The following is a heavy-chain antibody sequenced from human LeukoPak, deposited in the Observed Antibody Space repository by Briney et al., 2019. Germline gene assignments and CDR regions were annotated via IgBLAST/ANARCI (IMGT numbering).Heavy chain of an antibody. CDR1: GGSISSYY. Sequence: PSETLSLTCTVPGGSISSYYWSWIRQPPGKGLEWIGYIYYSGSTNYNPSLKSRVTISVDTSKNQFSLKLSSVTAADTAVYYCARAAGEDTAMVHPYSSSWYGYFDYWGQGTLVTVSS. CDR2: IYYSGST. CDR3: ARAAGEDTAMVHPYSSSWYGYFDY. J-gene: IGHJ4*02. D-gene: IGHD6-13*01. V-gene: IGHV4-59*12.